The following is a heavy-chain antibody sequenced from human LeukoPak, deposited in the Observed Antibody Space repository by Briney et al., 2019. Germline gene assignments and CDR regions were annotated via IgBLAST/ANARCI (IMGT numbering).Heavy chain of an antibody. Sequence: SVKVSCKASGGTFISYAISWVRQAPGQGLEWMGGIIPIFGTANYAQKFQGRVTITADESTSTAYMELSSLRSEDTAVYYCARDDYYDSSGYSAAFDIWGQGTMVTVSS. V-gene: IGHV1-69*13. CDR3: ARDDYYDSSGYSAAFDI. D-gene: IGHD3-22*01. J-gene: IGHJ3*02. CDR1: GGTFISYA. CDR2: IIPIFGTA.